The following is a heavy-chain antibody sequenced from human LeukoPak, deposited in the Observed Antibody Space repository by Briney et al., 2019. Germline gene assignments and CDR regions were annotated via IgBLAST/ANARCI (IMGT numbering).Heavy chain of an antibody. Sequence: APVKVSCKASGYTFTGYYIHWVRQAPGQGLEWMGWLNPNSGGTNYAQKSQGRVTMTRDTSISTAYMELSRLRSDDTAVYYCARVIYSYGTNFDYWGQGTLVTVSS. CDR2: LNPNSGGT. D-gene: IGHD5-18*01. CDR3: ARVIYSYGTNFDY. J-gene: IGHJ4*02. V-gene: IGHV1-2*02. CDR1: GYTFTGYY.